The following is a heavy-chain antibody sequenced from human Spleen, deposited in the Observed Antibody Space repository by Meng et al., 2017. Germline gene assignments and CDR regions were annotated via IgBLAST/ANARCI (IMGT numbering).Heavy chain of an antibody. D-gene: IGHD3-22*01. CDR2: IWYDGSNK. CDR1: GFTFSSYG. V-gene: IGHV3-33*01. Sequence: GGSLRLSCAASGFTFSSYGMHWVRQAPGKGLEWVAVIWYDGSNKYYADSVKGRFTISRDNSLYLQMNDLRAEDTAVYYCARVGDYYDISGYHNWYFDLWGRGTLVTVSS. J-gene: IGHJ2*01. CDR3: ARVGDYYDISGYHNWYFDL.